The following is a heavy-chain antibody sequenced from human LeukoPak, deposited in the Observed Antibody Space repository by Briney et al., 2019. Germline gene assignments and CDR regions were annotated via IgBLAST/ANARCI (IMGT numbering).Heavy chain of an antibody. Sequence: GGSLRLSCAASGFTFSSYAMHWVRQAPGKGLEYVSTISTNGGRTYYANSVKGRFTISRDNSQNTVYLQMGSLRAEDMAVYYCARERRGDDAFDIWGQGTMVTVSS. D-gene: IGHD3-16*01. V-gene: IGHV3-64*01. CDR3: ARERRGDDAFDI. J-gene: IGHJ3*02. CDR1: GFTFSSYA. CDR2: ISTNGGRT.